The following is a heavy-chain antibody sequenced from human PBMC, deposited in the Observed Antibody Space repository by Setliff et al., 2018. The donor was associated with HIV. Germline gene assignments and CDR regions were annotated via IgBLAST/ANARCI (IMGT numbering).Heavy chain of an antibody. J-gene: IGHJ6*03. D-gene: IGHD2-21*02. CDR1: GGSISSSSHY. CDR2: IYFSGST. V-gene: IGHV4-39*01. Sequence: SETLSLTCTVSGGSISSSSHYWGWIRQPPGKGLEWIGSIYFSGSTYYNPSLKSRVTISVDTSKNQFSLKLSSVTAADTAVYYCASAYCGGDCYSRTRKFYYYYYMDVWGKGTTVTVSS. CDR3: ASAYCGGDCYSRTRKFYYYYYMDV.